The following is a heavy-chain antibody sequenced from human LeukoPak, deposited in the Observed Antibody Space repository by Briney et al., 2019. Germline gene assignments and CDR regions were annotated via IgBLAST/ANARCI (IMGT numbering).Heavy chain of an antibody. CDR1: GFTFSSYG. J-gene: IGHJ4*02. D-gene: IGHD5-18*01. V-gene: IGHV3-30*02. Sequence: GGSLRLSCAAAGFTFSSYGTHWVPQAPGKGRGWVAFIRYDGSNKYYADSVKGRFSISIDKSKNTLYLQMNSLRAEDTAVSYCANVAVQLHLDYWGQGTLVTVSS. CDR3: ANVAVQLHLDY. CDR2: IRYDGSNK.